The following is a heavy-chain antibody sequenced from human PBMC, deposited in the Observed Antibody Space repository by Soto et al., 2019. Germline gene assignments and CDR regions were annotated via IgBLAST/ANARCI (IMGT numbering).Heavy chain of an antibody. J-gene: IGHJ4*02. V-gene: IGHV3-33*01. Sequence: QVQLVESGGGVVQPGRSLRLSCAASGFTFSSYGMHWVRQAPGKGLEWVAVIWYDGSNKYYADSVKGRFTISRDNSKNTLYLQMNSLRAEDTAVYYCARRDGYNYVDYWGQGTPVTVSS. CDR1: GFTFSSYG. CDR3: ARRDGYNYVDY. CDR2: IWYDGSNK. D-gene: IGHD5-12*01.